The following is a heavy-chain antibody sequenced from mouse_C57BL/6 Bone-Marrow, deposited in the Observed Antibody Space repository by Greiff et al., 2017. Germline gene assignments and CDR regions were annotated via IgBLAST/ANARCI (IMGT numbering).Heavy chain of an antibody. D-gene: IGHD1-1*01. CDR1: GFTFSDFY. V-gene: IGHV7-1*01. Sequence: EVMLVESGGGLVQSGRSLRLSCATSGFTFSDFYMEWVRQAPGKGLEWIAASRNKANDYTTEYSASVKGRFIVSRDTSQSILYLQMNDMGAEDTAIYYCARGYYGSSADYWGQGTTLTVSS. CDR3: ARGYYGSSADY. J-gene: IGHJ2*01. CDR2: SRNKANDYTT.